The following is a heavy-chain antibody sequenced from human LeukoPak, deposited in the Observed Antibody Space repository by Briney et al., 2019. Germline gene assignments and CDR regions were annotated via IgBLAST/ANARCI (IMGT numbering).Heavy chain of an antibody. CDR3: ARVPIPAGYYYDSSGYAN. CDR2: IYYSGST. J-gene: IGHJ4*02. D-gene: IGHD3-22*01. V-gene: IGHV4-59*06. Sequence: PSETLSLTCTVSGGSISSDYWSWIRQPPGKGLEWIGYIYYSGSTYYNPSLKSRVTISVDTSKNQFSLKLSSVTAADTAVYYCARVPIPAGYYYDSSGYANWGQGTLVTVSS. CDR1: GGSISSDY.